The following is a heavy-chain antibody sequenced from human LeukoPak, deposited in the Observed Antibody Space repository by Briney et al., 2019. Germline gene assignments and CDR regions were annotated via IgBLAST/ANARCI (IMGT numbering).Heavy chain of an antibody. CDR1: GFSFSSYA. CDR2: ISGSGGST. CDR3: AKGYFSLYYFDY. D-gene: IGHD2/OR15-2a*01. J-gene: IGHJ4*02. Sequence: GGSLRLSCAASGFSFSSYAMTWVRQAPGRGLEWVSTISGSGGSTYYADSVKGRLTISRDNSKNTLYLQMNSLRAEDTAVYYCAKGYFSLYYFDYWGQGTLVTVSS. V-gene: IGHV3-23*01.